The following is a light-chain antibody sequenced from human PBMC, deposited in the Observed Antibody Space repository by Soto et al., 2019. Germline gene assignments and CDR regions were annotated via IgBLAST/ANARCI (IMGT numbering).Light chain of an antibody. Sequence: QSVLTQPPSASETPGQRVTISCSGSSSNIGSNYVYWYQQLPGTAPQLLIYKNNQRPSGVPDRFTGSKSGTSASLAISGLRSEDEADYYCAAWDDSLSGYVFVTGTKVT. V-gene: IGLV1-47*01. CDR2: KNN. CDR1: SSNIGSNY. J-gene: IGLJ1*01. CDR3: AAWDDSLSGYV.